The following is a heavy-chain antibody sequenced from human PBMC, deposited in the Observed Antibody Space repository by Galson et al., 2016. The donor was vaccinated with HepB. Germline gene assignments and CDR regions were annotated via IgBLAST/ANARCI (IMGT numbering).Heavy chain of an antibody. CDR1: GSTFTSYY. CDR3: ARVLGTAMVNNYGMDV. Sequence: SVKVSCKASGSTFTSYYMHWVRQAPGQGLEWMGVINPSGGGTSYAQKFQGRFTMTRDTSTSTVYMELSSLRSEDTAVYYCARVLGTAMVNNYGMDVWGQGTTVTVSS. D-gene: IGHD5-18*01. CDR2: INPSGGGT. V-gene: IGHV1-46*01. J-gene: IGHJ6*02.